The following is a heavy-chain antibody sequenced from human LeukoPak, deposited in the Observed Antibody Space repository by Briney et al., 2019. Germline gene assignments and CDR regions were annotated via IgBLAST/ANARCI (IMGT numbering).Heavy chain of an antibody. V-gene: IGHV4-38-2*02. CDR2: IYHSGST. J-gene: IGHJ6*03. Sequence: KSSETLSLTCTVSGYSISSGYYWGWIRQPPGKGLEWIGSIYHSGSTYYNPSLKSRVTISVDTSKNQFSLKLSSVTAADTAVYYCARERGGECSSTSCFLSNYYMDVWGKGTTVTVSS. CDR3: ARERGGECSSTSCFLSNYYMDV. D-gene: IGHD2-2*01. CDR1: GYSISSGYY.